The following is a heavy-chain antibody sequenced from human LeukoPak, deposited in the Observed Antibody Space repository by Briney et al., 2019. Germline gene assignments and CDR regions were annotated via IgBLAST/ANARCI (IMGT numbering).Heavy chain of an antibody. CDR3: ARDGSGWYYFDY. V-gene: IGHV4-39*07. CDR1: GGSISSSSYY. J-gene: IGHJ4*02. D-gene: IGHD6-19*01. CDR2: IYYSGST. Sequence: SETLSLICTVSGGSISSSSYYWGWIRQPPGKGLEWIGRIYYSGSTYYNPSLKSRVTISVDTSKNQFSLKLRSVTAADTAVYYCARDGSGWYYFDYWGQGTLVTVSS.